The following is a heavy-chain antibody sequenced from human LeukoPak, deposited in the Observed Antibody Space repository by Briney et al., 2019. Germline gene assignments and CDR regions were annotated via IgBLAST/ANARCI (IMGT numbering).Heavy chain of an antibody. CDR1: GFTFSSYG. J-gene: IGHJ4*02. Sequence: GGSLRLSCAASGFTFSSYGMHWVRQAPGKGLEWVAVISYDGSTKYYADSVKGRFTISRDNSKNTLYLQMNSLRAEDTAVYYCAKNYDFWSGSLDPYFDYWGQGTLVTVSS. CDR3: AKNYDFWSGSLDPYFDY. CDR2: ISYDGSTK. V-gene: IGHV3-30*18. D-gene: IGHD3-3*01.